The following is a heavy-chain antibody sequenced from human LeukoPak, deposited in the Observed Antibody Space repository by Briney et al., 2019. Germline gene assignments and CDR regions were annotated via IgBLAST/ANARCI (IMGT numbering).Heavy chain of an antibody. CDR3: ARQGACKSGYHPREYYALDV. V-gene: IGHV4-39*01. J-gene: IGHJ6*02. CDR2: IDYSGAT. CDR1: GGSISSSSYY. D-gene: IGHD2/OR15-2a*01. Sequence: SETLSLTCTVSGGSISSSSYYWGWIRRSPVKGLEWIGSIDYSGATYYNPSLKSRATISVDTSKNQISLKLRSVTAAVTAVYYCARQGACKSGYHPREYYALDVWGQGTTVTVSS.